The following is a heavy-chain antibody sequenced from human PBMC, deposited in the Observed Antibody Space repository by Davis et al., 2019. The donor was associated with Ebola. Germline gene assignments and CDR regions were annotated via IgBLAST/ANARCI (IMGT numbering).Heavy chain of an antibody. CDR2: IKQDGSEK. V-gene: IGHV3-7*03. CDR3: ANLRFLEWLRWFDP. J-gene: IGHJ5*02. D-gene: IGHD3-3*01. CDR1: GFTFSSYW. Sequence: GESLKISCAASGFTFSSYWMSWVRQAPGKGLEWVANIKQDGSEKYYVDSVKGRFTISRDNAKNSLYLQMNSLRAEDTAVYYCANLRFLEWLRWFDPWGQGTLVTVSS.